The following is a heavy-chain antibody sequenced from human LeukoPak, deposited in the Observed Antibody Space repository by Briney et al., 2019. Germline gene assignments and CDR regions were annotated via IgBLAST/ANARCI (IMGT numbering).Heavy chain of an antibody. CDR3: ARVASGSGSYLDY. CDR2: INPNSGGT. V-gene: IGHV1-2*02. CDR1: GYTFTSYY. J-gene: IGHJ4*02. Sequence: ASVKVSCKASGYTFTSYYMHWVRQAPGQGLEWMGWINPNSGGTNYAQKFQGRVTMTRDTSISTAYMELSRLRSDDTAVYYCARVASGSGSYLDYWGQGTLVTVSS. D-gene: IGHD3-10*01.